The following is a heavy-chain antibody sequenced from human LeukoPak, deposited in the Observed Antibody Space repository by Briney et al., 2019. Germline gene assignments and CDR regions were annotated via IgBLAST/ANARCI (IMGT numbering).Heavy chain of an antibody. Sequence: PGRSLRLSCAASGFTFDDYAMHWVRHAPGKGLEWVSGISWNSGSIGYADSVKGRFTISRDNAKNSLYLQMNSLRAEDTALYYCAKDPGIAASDYFDYWGQGTLVTVSS. CDR1: GFTFDDYA. CDR3: AKDPGIAASDYFDY. CDR2: ISWNSGSI. J-gene: IGHJ4*02. V-gene: IGHV3-9*01. D-gene: IGHD6-13*01.